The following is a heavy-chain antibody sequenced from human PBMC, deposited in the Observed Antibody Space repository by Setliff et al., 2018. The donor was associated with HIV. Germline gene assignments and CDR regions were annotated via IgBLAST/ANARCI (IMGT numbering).Heavy chain of an antibody. J-gene: IGHJ4*02. V-gene: IGHV3-30*02. Sequence: PGGSLRLSCAASGFTFSSYGMHWVRQAPGKGLEWVAFIRYDGSNKYYADSVKGRFTISRDNSKNTLYLQMNSLRAEDTAVYYCAKDRYYDSSGSPFDYWSQGALVTVSS. D-gene: IGHD3-22*01. CDR1: GFTFSSYG. CDR3: AKDRYYDSSGSPFDY. CDR2: IRYDGSNK.